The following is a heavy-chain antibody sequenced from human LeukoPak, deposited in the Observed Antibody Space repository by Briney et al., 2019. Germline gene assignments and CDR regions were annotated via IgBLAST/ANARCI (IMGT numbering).Heavy chain of an antibody. Sequence: SETLSLTCTVSDGSISNYYWSWIRQPAGKGLEWIGRIYTSGTTNYNPSLKSRVTMSVDTSKNHFSLNLDSVTAADTAVYYCARDVRRSSSSANSYYYYMDVWGNGTTVTVSS. D-gene: IGHD6-6*01. CDR1: DGSISNYY. CDR3: ARDVRRSSSSANSYYYYMDV. J-gene: IGHJ6*03. V-gene: IGHV4-4*07. CDR2: IYTSGTT.